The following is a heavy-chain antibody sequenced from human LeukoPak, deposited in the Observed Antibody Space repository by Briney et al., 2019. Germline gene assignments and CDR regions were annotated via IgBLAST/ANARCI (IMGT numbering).Heavy chain of an antibody. CDR1: GGSFSSYA. J-gene: IGHJ6*03. D-gene: IGHD2-2*01. CDR3: ATRGGDIVVVPAAILNYMDV. Sequence: ASVKVSCKASGGSFSSYAISWVRQAPGQGLEWMGGIIPIFGTANYAQTFQGRVTITADETTSTAYMELSSLRSEDTAVYCCATRGGDIVVVPAAILNYMDVWGKGTTVTVSS. V-gene: IGHV1-69*01. CDR2: IIPIFGTA.